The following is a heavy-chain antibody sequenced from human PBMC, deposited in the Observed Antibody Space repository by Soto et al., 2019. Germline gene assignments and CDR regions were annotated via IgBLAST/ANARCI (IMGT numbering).Heavy chain of an antibody. V-gene: IGHV1-18*01. Sequence: ASVKVSCKASGYTFTSYGISWVRQAPGQGLEWMGWISAYNGNTNYAQKFQGWVTMTRDTSISTAYMELSRLRSDDTAVYYCARVNSGYDYAFDIWGQGTMVTVSS. D-gene: IGHD5-12*01. CDR1: GYTFTSYG. J-gene: IGHJ3*02. CDR3: ARVNSGYDYAFDI. CDR2: ISAYNGNT.